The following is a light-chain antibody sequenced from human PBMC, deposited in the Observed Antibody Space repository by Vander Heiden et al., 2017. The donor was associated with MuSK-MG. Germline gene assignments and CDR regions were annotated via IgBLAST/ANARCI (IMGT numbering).Light chain of an antibody. Sequence: QTVLTQAPSFSVSPGGTVTLTCALSSGSVSTNYYPSWYQQTPGQAPRTLIYSTNTRSSGVPDRFSGSIVGNKAALTITGAQADDESDYYCVLYMGSGIWVFGGGTKLTVL. CDR3: VLYMGSGIWV. CDR1: SGSVSTNYY. J-gene: IGLJ3*02. CDR2: STN. V-gene: IGLV8-61*01.